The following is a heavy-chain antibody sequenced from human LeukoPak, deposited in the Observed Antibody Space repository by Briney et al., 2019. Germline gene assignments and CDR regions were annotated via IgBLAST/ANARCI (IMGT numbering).Heavy chain of an antibody. V-gene: IGHV1-46*01. CDR3: ARSGSGARYYFDY. Sequence: ASVKVSCKASGYTFTSYYMHWVRQAPGQGLEWMGIINPSGGSTSYAQKFQGRVTMTRDMSTSTVYMELSSLRSEDTVVYYCARSGSGARYYFDYWGQGTLVTVSS. CDR2: INPSGGST. CDR1: GYTFTSYY. D-gene: IGHD2-15*01. J-gene: IGHJ4*02.